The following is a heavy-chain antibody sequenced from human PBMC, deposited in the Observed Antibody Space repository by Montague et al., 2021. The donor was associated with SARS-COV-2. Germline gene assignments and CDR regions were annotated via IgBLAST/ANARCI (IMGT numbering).Heavy chain of an antibody. J-gene: IGHJ4*02. Sequence: SETLSLTCSRLVSWHSGADRKSTRLPSSHHGDSYAVFCLKENTKYNPSLQSRVTISVDTARNQFSLKLLSVTAADTAFYYCARVDSSGPGEYWGQGILVRVSS. CDR2: FCLKENT. CDR1: SWHSGAD. V-gene: IGHV4-59*08. CDR3: ARVDSSGPGEY. D-gene: IGHD3-22*01.